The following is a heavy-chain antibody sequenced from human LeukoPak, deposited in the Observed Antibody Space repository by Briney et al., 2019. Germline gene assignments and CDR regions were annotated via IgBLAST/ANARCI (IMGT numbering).Heavy chain of an antibody. CDR2: IYHSGIT. CDR1: DCSISSGYGYY. Sequence: PSETLSLTCTVSDCSISSGYGYYWGWIRQPPGKGLEWIGNIYHSGITYYNHFNSSLKSRVTISADTSKTQFSLKLSSVTAADTAVYYCATRWGRLLPGFDYWGQGTLVTVSS. CDR3: ATRWGRLLPGFDY. J-gene: IGHJ4*02. V-gene: IGHV4-38-2*02. D-gene: IGHD3-16*01.